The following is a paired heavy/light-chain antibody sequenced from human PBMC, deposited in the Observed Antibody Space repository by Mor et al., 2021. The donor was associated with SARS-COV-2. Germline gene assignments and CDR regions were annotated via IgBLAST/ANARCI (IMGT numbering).Heavy chain of an antibody. CDR2: IVPVAGIT. J-gene: IGHJ4*02. D-gene: IGHD3-10*01. CDR1: GGTFNDSP. CDR3: AQNRGPFGGFFEF. V-gene: IGHV1-69*04. Sequence: QVHLVQSGAEVRKPGSSVKVSCKPSGGTFNDSPITWVRQAPGQGLEWVGRIVPVAGITNYAQKFRERLRLTADKSRTTASMELRSLKSGDTAIYYCAQNRGPFGGFFEFWGQGTLITVSS.
Light chain of an antibody. CDR1: ESLLHMNGKTY. V-gene: IGKV2-29*03. Sequence: IVMTQTPLSLSVTPGQPASISCKSSESLLHMNGKTYLYWYLQRPGLPPQLLIYEASSRFSGVPSRFSGSGSGTDFTLKISRVEAEDVGTYYCMHGIHLPPTFGQGTKVEIK. CDR2: EAS. CDR3: MHGIHLPPT. J-gene: IGKJ1*01.